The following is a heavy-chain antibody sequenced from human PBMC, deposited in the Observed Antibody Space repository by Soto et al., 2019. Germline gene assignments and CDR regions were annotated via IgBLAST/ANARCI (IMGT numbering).Heavy chain of an antibody. Sequence: GSLRLSCAASGFTFSSYSMNWVRQAPGKGLEWVSSISSSSSYIYYADSVKGRFTISRDNAKNSLYLQMNSLRAEDTAVYYCARVLRPIAAAGMAYYYGMDVWGQGTTVTVSS. J-gene: IGHJ6*02. D-gene: IGHD6-13*01. V-gene: IGHV3-21*01. CDR3: ARVLRPIAAAGMAYYYGMDV. CDR1: GFTFSSYS. CDR2: ISSSSSYI.